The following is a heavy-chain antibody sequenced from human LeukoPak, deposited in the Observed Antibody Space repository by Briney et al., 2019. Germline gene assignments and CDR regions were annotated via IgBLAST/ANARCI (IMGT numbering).Heavy chain of an antibody. CDR3: ASPGVVVRPGGYYYYYGMDV. V-gene: IGHV1-3*01. CDR1: GYTFTSYA. D-gene: IGHD2-2*01. Sequence: ASVKVSCKASGYTFTSYAMHWVRQAPGQRLEWMGWINAGNGNTKYSQKFQGRVTITRDTSASTAYMELSSLRSEDTAVYYCASPGVVVRPGGYYYYYGMDVWGKGTTVTVSS. J-gene: IGHJ6*04. CDR2: INAGNGNT.